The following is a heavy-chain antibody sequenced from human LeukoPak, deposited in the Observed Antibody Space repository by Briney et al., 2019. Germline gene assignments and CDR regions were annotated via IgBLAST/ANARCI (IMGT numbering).Heavy chain of an antibody. CDR3: ASNSGTVFDY. J-gene: IGHJ4*02. CDR2: VYYSGST. V-gene: IGHV4-59*01. CDR1: GGSISSYY. Sequence: SDTLSLTCTVSGGSISSYYWSWIRQPPGKGLEWIGYVYYSGSTEYNPSLRSRVTISLERSKHQFSLKLTSVTAADTAVYYCASNSGTVFDYWGQGALVTVSS. D-gene: IGHD1-1*01.